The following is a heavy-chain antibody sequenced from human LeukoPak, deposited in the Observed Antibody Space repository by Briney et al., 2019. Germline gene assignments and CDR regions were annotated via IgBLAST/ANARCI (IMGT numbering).Heavy chain of an antibody. J-gene: IGHJ5*02. D-gene: IGHD3-3*01. Sequence: GSSVKVSCKASGGTFSSYAISWVRQAPGQGLEWMGRIIPILGIANYAQKFQGRVTITADKSTSTAYMELSSLRSEDTAVYYCARMGLRFLEWFNPRMNWFDPWGQGTLVTVSS. V-gene: IGHV1-69*04. CDR1: GGTFSSYA. CDR3: ARMGLRFLEWFNPRMNWFDP. CDR2: IIPILGIA.